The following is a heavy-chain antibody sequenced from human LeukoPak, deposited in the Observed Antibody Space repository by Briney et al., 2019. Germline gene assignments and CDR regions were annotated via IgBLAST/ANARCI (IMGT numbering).Heavy chain of an antibody. CDR1: GYTFSGHY. CDR2: INHDSGGT. Sequence: ASVTVSCKASGYTFSGHYMHWVRQAPGKGLEWMGWINHDSGGTNSAQKFQGRVTMTRDTSISTAYMELTRLTSDDTAVYYCARDGNFDYWGQGTLVAVSS. V-gene: IGHV1-2*02. CDR3: ARDGNFDY. J-gene: IGHJ4*02.